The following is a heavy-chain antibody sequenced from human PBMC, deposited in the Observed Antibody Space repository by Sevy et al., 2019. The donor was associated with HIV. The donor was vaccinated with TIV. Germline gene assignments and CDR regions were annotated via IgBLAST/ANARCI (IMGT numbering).Heavy chain of an antibody. Sequence: GGSLRLSCAGSGFNFSSYWMHWVRQDPGKGLVWVSRINSDGNKTTYADSVKGRLTISRDIAKNSLYLQMNSLRAEDTGVYYCARDSGKAVAAFFWGQGTMVTVSS. J-gene: IGHJ3*01. CDR3: ARDSGKAVAAFF. CDR2: INSDGNKT. CDR1: GFNFSSYW. V-gene: IGHV3-74*03. D-gene: IGHD6-19*01.